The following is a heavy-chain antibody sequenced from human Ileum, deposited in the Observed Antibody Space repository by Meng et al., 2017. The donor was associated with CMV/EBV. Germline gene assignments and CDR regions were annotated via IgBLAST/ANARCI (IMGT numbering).Heavy chain of an antibody. J-gene: IGHJ4*02. CDR3: ARGTWSSRDFGY. CDR2: INHSGST. CDR1: GGSFSGYY. Sequence: SETLSLTCAVYGGSFSGYYWSWIRQPPGKGLEWIGEINHSGSTNYNPSLKSRVTISVDTSKNQFSLKLSSVTAADTAVYYCARGTWSSRDFGYWGQGTLVTVSS. V-gene: IGHV4-34*01. D-gene: IGHD6-13*01.